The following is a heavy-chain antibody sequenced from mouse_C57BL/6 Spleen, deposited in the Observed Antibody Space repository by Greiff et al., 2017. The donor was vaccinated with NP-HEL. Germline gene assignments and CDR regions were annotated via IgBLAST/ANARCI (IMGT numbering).Heavy chain of an antibody. CDR2: IDPSDSYT. V-gene: IGHV1-50*01. CDR1: GYTFTSYW. Sequence: QVQLQQPGAELVKPGASVKLSSKASGYTFTSYWMQWVKQRPGQGLEWIGEIDPSDSYTNYNQKFKGKATLTVDTSSSTAYMQLSSLTSEDSAVYYCARWALDGYYDGGYWGQGTTLTVSS. J-gene: IGHJ2*01. D-gene: IGHD2-3*01. CDR3: ARWALDGYYDGGY.